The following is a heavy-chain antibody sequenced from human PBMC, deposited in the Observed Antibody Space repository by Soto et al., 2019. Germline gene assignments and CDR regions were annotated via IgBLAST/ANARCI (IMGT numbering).Heavy chain of an antibody. V-gene: IGHV1-18*01. J-gene: IGHJ6*02. D-gene: IGHD4-17*01. CDR1: GYTFTSYG. CDR2: ISAYNGNT. CDR3: ASYGDYAYYYYGMDV. Sequence: ASVKVSCKASGYTFTSYGISWVRQAPGQGLEWMGWISAYNGNTNYAQKLQGRVTMPTDTSTSTAYMELRSLRSDDTAVYYCASYGDYAYYYYGMDVWGQGTTVTVSS.